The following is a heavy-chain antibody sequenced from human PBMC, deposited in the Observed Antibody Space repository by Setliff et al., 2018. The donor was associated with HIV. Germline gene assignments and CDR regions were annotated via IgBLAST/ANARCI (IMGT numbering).Heavy chain of an antibody. V-gene: IGHV3-23*01. CDR2: ISGSGGTT. CDR3: ASIELAAMVPVDY. CDR1: GFTFSSYA. J-gene: IGHJ4*02. Sequence: GGSLRLSCAASGFTFSSYAMSWVRQAPGKGLEWVSVISGSGGTTYYADSVKGRFTVSRDNAKNSLFLQMNSLRAEDTAVYYCASIELAAMVPVDYWGQGTLVTVSS. D-gene: IGHD5-18*01.